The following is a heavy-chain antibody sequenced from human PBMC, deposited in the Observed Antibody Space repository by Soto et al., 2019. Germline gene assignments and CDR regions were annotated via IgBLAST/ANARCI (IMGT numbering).Heavy chain of an antibody. CDR3: AKDLLVATILAPEWSFGY. CDR1: GFTFSSYA. J-gene: IGHJ4*02. CDR2: ISGSGGST. D-gene: IGHD5-12*01. V-gene: IGHV3-23*01. Sequence: GSLRLSCAASGFTFSSYAMSWVRQAPGKGLEWVSAISGSGGSTYYADSVKGRFTISRDNSKNTLYLQMNSLRAEDTAVYYCAKDLLVATILAPEWSFGYWGQGTLVTVSS.